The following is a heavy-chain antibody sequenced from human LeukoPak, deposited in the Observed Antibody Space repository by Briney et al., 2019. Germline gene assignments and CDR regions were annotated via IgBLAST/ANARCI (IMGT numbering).Heavy chain of an antibody. J-gene: IGHJ4*02. CDR2: INGNASST. Sequence: GGSLRLSCAASGLTLSGYWMHWVRQAPGKGLVWVSRINGNASSTSYADSVKGRFTISRDNAKSTLYLQMNSLRVEDTAVYYCARARGNTYGYFEYWGQGTLVTVSS. V-gene: IGHV3-74*01. D-gene: IGHD5-18*01. CDR3: ARARGNTYGYFEY. CDR1: GLTLSGYW.